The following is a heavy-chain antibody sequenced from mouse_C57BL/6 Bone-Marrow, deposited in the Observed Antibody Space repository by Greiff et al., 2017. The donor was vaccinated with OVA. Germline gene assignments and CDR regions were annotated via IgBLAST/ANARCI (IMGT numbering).Heavy chain of an antibody. CDR1: GYTFTDYN. Sequence: EVQLQQSGPELVKPGASVKIPCKASGYTFTDYNMDWVKQSHGKSLEWIGDINPNNGGTIYNQKFKGKATLTVDKSSSTAYMELRRLTSEDTAVYYCARGTTSLYAMDYWGQGTSVTVSS. CDR2: INPNNGGT. CDR3: ARGTTSLYAMDY. J-gene: IGHJ4*01. V-gene: IGHV1-18*01. D-gene: IGHD6-2*01.